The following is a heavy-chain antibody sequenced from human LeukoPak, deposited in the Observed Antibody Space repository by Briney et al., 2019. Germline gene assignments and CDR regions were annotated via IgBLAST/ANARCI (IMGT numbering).Heavy chain of an antibody. D-gene: IGHD3-22*01. Sequence: GGSLRLSCAASGFTFSSYWMHWVRQAPGKGLVWVSRINSDGSSTIYADSVKGRFTISRDNAKNTLYLQMNSLRAEDTAVYYCARDGQYYYDSSGYPGDAFDIWGQGTMVTVSS. J-gene: IGHJ3*02. CDR1: GFTFSSYW. V-gene: IGHV3-74*01. CDR3: ARDGQYYYDSSGYPGDAFDI. CDR2: INSDGSST.